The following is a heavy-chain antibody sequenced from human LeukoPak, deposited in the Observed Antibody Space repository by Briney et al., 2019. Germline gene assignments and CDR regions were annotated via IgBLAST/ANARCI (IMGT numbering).Heavy chain of an antibody. V-gene: IGHV5-51*01. CDR1: GYSFTSYW. J-gene: IGHJ4*02. CDR3: ASPYCSSTSCYTGFDY. Sequence: GESLKISCKGSGYSFTSYWIGWVRQMPGKGLEWVGIIYPGDSDTRYSPSFQGQGTISADKSISTAYLQWSSLKASDTAMYYCASPYCSSTSCYTGFDYWGQGTLVTVSS. D-gene: IGHD2-2*02. CDR2: IYPGDSDT.